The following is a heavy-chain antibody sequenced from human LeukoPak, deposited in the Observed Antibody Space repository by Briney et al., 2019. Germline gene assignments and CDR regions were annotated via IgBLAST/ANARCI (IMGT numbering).Heavy chain of an antibody. V-gene: IGHV3-7*01. Sequence: GGSLRLSCAASGFTFSSYWMSWVRQAPGKGLEWVANIEQDGSEKYYVDSVKGRFTISRDNAKNSLYLQMNSLRAEDTAVYYCARYIYSSGWCFDYWGQGTLVTVSS. J-gene: IGHJ4*02. CDR2: IEQDGSEK. CDR1: GFTFSSYW. D-gene: IGHD6-19*01. CDR3: ARYIYSSGWCFDY.